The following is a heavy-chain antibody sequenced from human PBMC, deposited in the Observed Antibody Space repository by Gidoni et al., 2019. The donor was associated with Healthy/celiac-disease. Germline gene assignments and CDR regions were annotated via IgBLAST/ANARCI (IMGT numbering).Heavy chain of an antibody. Sequence: QVQLQQWGAGLLKPSEPLSLTCAVYGGSFSGYYWSWIRQPPGKGLEWIGEINHSGSTNYNPSLKSRVTISVDTSKNQFSLKLSSVTAADTAVYYCARGIVVVPAAISYYYYYGMDVWGQGTTVTVSS. D-gene: IGHD2-2*01. V-gene: IGHV4-34*01. J-gene: IGHJ6*02. CDR1: GGSFSGYY. CDR2: INHSGST. CDR3: ARGIVVVPAAISYYYYYGMDV.